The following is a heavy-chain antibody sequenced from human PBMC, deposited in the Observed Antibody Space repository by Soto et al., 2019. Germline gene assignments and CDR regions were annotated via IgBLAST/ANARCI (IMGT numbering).Heavy chain of an antibody. V-gene: IGHV3-48*03. CDR2: IKSGGSFT. CDR1: GFSFSAFE. D-gene: IGHD5-12*01. J-gene: IGHJ3*01. Sequence: VGSLRLSCAASGFSFSAFEMNWVRQAPGKGPEWVAHIKSGGSFTLYAASVKGRFTISRDDADNSLYLQMNRLRAEDTALYYCTKEKSVMNSGYDAFDLWGRGTMVTVSS. CDR3: TKEKSVMNSGYDAFDL.